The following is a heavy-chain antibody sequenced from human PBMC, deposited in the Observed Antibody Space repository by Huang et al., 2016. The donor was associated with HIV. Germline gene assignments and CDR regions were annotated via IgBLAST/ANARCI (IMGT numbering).Heavy chain of an antibody. J-gene: IGHJ4*02. D-gene: IGHD4-17*01. Sequence: QVQLVQSGAEVKKPGASVKVSCKASGYTFMTYGMSWVRQAPGQGLQWMGGISGDNGNTNYAKKFQGRGTRTTDTSTSTAYMELRSLRSDDTAVYYCARVAWYGDYDFDYWGQGTLVTVSS. V-gene: IGHV1-18*01. CDR1: GYTFMTYG. CDR3: ARVAWYGDYDFDY. CDR2: ISGDNGNT.